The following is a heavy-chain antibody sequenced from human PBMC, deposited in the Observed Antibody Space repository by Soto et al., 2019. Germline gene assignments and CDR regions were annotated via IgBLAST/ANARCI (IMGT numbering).Heavy chain of an antibody. CDR2: IKQDGSEK. J-gene: IGHJ4*02. V-gene: IGHV3-7*05. CDR3: ARFGYDFWNRAPYYFDY. CDR1: GFTFSSYW. D-gene: IGHD3-3*01. Sequence: GGSLRLSCAASGFTFSSYWMSWVRQAPGKGLEWVANIKQDGSEKYYVDSVKGRFTISRDNAKNALYLQMNSLRAEDTAVYYCARFGYDFWNRAPYYFDYWGQGTLVTVSS.